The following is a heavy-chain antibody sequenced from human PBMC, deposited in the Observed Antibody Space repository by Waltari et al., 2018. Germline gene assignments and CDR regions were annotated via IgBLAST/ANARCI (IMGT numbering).Heavy chain of an antibody. CDR1: GFTFSSYW. D-gene: IGHD6-19*01. CDR3: ARQQGVAVAAPGDY. V-gene: IGHV3-7*01. CDR2: IKQDGSEK. Sequence: EVQLVESGGGLVQPGGSLRLSCAASGFTFSSYWMSWVRQAPGKGLVWVANIKQDGSEKYYVDSVKGRFTISRDNAKNSLYLQMNSLRAEDTAVYYCARQQGVAVAAPGDYWGQGTLVTVSS. J-gene: IGHJ4*02.